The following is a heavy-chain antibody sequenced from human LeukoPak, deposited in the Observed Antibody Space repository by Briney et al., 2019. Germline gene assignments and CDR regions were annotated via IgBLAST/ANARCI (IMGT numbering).Heavy chain of an antibody. CDR1: GFTFSSYA. CDR2: ISGSGGTT. V-gene: IGHV3-23*01. CDR3: AKDLLWNCFDY. D-gene: IGHD2-21*01. J-gene: IGHJ4*02. Sequence: GGSLRLSCAASGFTFSSYAMSWVRQAPGKGLEWVSAISGSGGTTYYADSVKGRFTISRDNSKNTLYLQINSLRAEDTAVYYCAKDLLWNCFDYWGQGTLVTVSS.